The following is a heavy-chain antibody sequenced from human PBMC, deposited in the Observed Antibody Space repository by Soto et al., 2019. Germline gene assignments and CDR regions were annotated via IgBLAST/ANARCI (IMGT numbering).Heavy chain of an antibody. CDR1: GFFFSAYG. D-gene: IGHD4-17*01. CDR2: IYYDGNNK. J-gene: IGHJ4*02. CDR3: ERVGGTVTSDY. V-gene: IGHV3-33*01. Sequence: QVQRVESGGGVVQPGRSLRLSCAASGFFFSAYGTHWVRQAPGKGLEWVAMIYYDGNNKYYADSVKGRFTISRDNSKNTLYLQMNSLRVDDTAVYYCERVGGTVTSDYWGQGTLVIVSS.